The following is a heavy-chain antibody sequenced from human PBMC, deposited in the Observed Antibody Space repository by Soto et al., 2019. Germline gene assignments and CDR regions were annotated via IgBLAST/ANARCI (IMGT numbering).Heavy chain of an antibody. V-gene: IGHV4-30-4*01. J-gene: IGHJ4*02. D-gene: IGHD3-10*01. CDR3: AGGPYGSGNHHLNN. Sequence: SETLSLTCTVSGGSISSGDYYWSWIRQPPGKGLEWVGYIYYSGSTYYNPSLKSRVTISVDTSKNQFPLKLSSVTAADTAVYYCAGGPYGSGNHHLNNWGQGALVTVS. CDR1: GGSISSGDYY. CDR2: IYYSGST.